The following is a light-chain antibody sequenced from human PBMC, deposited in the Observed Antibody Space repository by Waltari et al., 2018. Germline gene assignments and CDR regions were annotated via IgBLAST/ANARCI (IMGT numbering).Light chain of an antibody. CDR1: QSLLHSNGYNY. CDR2: LGS. Sequence: DIVMTQSPLSLPVTPGEPAPFPCRSSQSLLHSNGYNYLDWYLQKPGQSPQLLIYLGSNRASGVPDRFSGSGSGTDFTLKISRVEAEDVGVYYCMQALQTPLTFGGGTKVEIK. CDR3: MQALQTPLT. J-gene: IGKJ4*01. V-gene: IGKV2-28*01.